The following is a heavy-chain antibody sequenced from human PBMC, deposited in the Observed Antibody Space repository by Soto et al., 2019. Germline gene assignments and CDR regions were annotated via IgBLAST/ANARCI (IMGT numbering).Heavy chain of an antibody. CDR3: ARDAAVPGESDRFDY. Sequence: QVQLQESGPGLVKPSGTLSLTCAVSGDSVTSNVWWSWVRQPPGKGLEWIGEAYHNRLTDYNPSLKSRVTMSVDTSKNEFSLKLTSLTAADTAIYYCARDAAVPGESDRFDYWGQGTLVTVSS. CDR1: GDSVTSNVW. J-gene: IGHJ4*02. V-gene: IGHV4-4*02. D-gene: IGHD6-19*01. CDR2: AYHNRLT.